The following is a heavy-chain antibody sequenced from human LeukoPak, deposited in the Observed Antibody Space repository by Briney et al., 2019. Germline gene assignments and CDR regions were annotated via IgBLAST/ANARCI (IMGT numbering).Heavy chain of an antibody. V-gene: IGHV3-66*01. CDR2: IYSGGST. CDR3: AIIAAAGLFDY. D-gene: IGHD6-13*01. Sequence: GGSPRLSCAASGFTVSSNYMSWVRQAPGKGLEWVSVIYSGGSTYYADSVKGRFTISRDNSKNTLYLQMSSLRAEDTAVYYCAIIAAAGLFDYWGQGTLVTVSS. CDR1: GFTVSSNY. J-gene: IGHJ4*02.